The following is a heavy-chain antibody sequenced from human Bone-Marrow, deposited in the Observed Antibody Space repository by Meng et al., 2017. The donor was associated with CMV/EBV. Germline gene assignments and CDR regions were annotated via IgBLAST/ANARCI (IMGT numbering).Heavy chain of an antibody. Sequence: GESLKISCAASGFTFSNAWMSWVRQAPGKGLEWVGRIKSKTDGGTKDYAAPVKGRFTISRDDSKNTPYLQMNSQKIEDTAVYYCTKDVAGVGERRYDLDYWGQGTLVTFSS. CDR1: GFTFSNAW. J-gene: IGHJ4*02. CDR3: TKDVAGVGERRYDLDY. V-gene: IGHV3-15*01. CDR2: IKSKTDGGTK. D-gene: IGHD1-26*01.